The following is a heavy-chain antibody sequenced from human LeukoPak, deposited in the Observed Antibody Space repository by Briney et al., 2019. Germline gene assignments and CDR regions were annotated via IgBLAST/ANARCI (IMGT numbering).Heavy chain of an antibody. Sequence: GGPLRLPCAASGSTFSGFALSWFRRPPGKGLEGFAGINRSGDNTRYADSVKGRFTISRDNSKNTLYLEMNSLRAEDTAIYYCAKMKGHPLPKYYMDVWGQGTTVTVSS. CDR2: INRSGDNT. CDR3: AKMKGHPLPKYYMDV. J-gene: IGHJ6*01. D-gene: IGHD1-26*01. V-gene: IGHV3-23*01. CDR1: GSTFSGFA.